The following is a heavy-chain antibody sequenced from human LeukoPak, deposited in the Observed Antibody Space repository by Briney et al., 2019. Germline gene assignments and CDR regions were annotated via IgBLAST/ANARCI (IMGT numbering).Heavy chain of an antibody. CDR2: IYYSGST. V-gene: IGHV4-39*07. D-gene: IGHD3-3*01. Sequence: SETLSLTCTVSGGSISSSSYYWGWIRQPPGKGLEWIGSIYYSGSTYYNPSLKSRVTISVDTSKNQFSLKLSSVTAAATAVYYCARDLPSLRFLEWFHWFDPWGQGTLVTVSS. J-gene: IGHJ5*02. CDR3: ARDLPSLRFLEWFHWFDP. CDR1: GGSISSSSYY.